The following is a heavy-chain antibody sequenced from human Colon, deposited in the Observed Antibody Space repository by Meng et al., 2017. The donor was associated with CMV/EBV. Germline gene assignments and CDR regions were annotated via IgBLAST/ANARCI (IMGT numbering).Heavy chain of an antibody. D-gene: IGHD1-1*01. V-gene: IGHV3-7*01. CDR1: GFTFNTFW. Sequence: GESLKISCAASGFTFNTFWMTWVRQAPGKGLEWVANIKEDGRGQWYVDSVKGRFTISRDNARKSLYLQMNSLRVEDTAVYYCVRYENLQHGMDVWGQGTTVTVSS. J-gene: IGHJ6*02. CDR3: VRYENLQHGMDV. CDR2: IKEDGRGQ.